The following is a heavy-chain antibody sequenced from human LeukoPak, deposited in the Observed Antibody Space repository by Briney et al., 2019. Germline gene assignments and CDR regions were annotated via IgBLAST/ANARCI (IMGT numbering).Heavy chain of an antibody. V-gene: IGHV4-34*01. CDR2: INHSGST. CDR1: GGSINNYY. Sequence: PSETLSLTCTVSGGSINNYYWSWIRQPPGKGLEWIGEINHSGSTNYNPSLKSRVTISVDTPKNQFSLKLSSVTAADTAVYYCARAIYGDYVGYWGQGTLVTVSS. D-gene: IGHD4-17*01. J-gene: IGHJ4*02. CDR3: ARAIYGDYVGY.